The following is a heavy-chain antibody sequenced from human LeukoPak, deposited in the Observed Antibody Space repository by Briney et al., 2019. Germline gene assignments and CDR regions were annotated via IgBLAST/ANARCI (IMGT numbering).Heavy chain of an antibody. V-gene: IGHV3-21*01. Sequence: PGGSLRLSCEASGFTFTTYSMTWVRQAPGRGLEWVSIISSGSSAIFSADALKGRFTISRDDAKNLLYLDMNSLRAEDTAVYYCARGHTAVTRHFDFWGQGTLVTVSS. CDR3: ARGHTAVTRHFDF. CDR1: GFTFTTYS. J-gene: IGHJ4*02. D-gene: IGHD4-17*01. CDR2: ISSGSSAI.